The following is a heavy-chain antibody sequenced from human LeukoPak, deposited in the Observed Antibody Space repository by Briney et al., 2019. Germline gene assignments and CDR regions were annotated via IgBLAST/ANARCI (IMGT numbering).Heavy chain of an antibody. J-gene: IGHJ4*02. V-gene: IGHV3-21*01. D-gene: IGHD3-22*01. CDR3: ASGPWLEYFDY. CDR2: ISSSSSYI. Sequence: PGGSLRLSCAASGFTFSSYSMNWVRQAPGKGLEWVSSISSSSSYIYYADSVKGRFTISRDNSKNTLYLQMNSLRAEDTAVYYCASGPWLEYFDYWGQGTLVTVSS. CDR1: GFTFSSYS.